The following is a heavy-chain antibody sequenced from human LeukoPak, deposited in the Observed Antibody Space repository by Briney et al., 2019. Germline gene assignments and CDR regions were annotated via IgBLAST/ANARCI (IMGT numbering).Heavy chain of an antibody. J-gene: IGHJ4*02. V-gene: IGHV3-53*01. CDR1: GFTVSSNY. CDR2: IYSGGST. D-gene: IGHD3-22*01. CDR3: AKGASPYYYDSSGYYLFNYFDY. Sequence: PGGSLRLSCAASGFTVSSNYMSWVRQAPGKGLEWVSVIYSGGSTYYADSVKGRFTISRDNSKNTLYLQMNSLRAEDTAVYYCAKGASPYYYDSSGYYLFNYFDYWGQGTLVTVSS.